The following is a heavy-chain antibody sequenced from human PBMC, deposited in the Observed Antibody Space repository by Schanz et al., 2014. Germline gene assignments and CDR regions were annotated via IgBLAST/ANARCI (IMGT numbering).Heavy chain of an antibody. CDR3: TRGGYSYALSAFDI. J-gene: IGHJ3*02. Sequence: QVQLEQSGAEVKKPGASVKVSCKASGYTFTSYGISWVRQAPGQGLEWMGMINPSGGSTTYAQKFQGRVTMTRDTSTGTAYMELRSLRSDDTALYYCTRGGYSYALSAFDIWGQGTMVTVSS. CDR1: GYTFTSYG. V-gene: IGHV1-18*01. D-gene: IGHD5-18*01. CDR2: INPSGGST.